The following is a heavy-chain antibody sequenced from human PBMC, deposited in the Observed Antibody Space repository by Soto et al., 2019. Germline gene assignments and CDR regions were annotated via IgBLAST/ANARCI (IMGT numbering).Heavy chain of an antibody. V-gene: IGHV1-18*04. D-gene: IGHD3-22*01. J-gene: IGHJ4*02. CDR1: GYTFTSYG. Sequence: GASVKVSCKASGYTFTSYGISWVRQAPGQGLEWMGWISAYNGNTNYAQKLQGRVTMTTDTSTSTAYMELRSLRSDDTAVYYCARVLSRDSSGYYYVGYYFDYWGQGTLVTSPQ. CDR2: ISAYNGNT. CDR3: ARVLSRDSSGYYYVGYYFDY.